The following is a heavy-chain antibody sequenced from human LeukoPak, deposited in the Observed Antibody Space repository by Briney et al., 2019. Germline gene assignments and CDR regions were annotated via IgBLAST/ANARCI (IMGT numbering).Heavy chain of an antibody. J-gene: IGHJ6*03. V-gene: IGHV4-39*01. CDR2: VHYTGRT. D-gene: IGHD3-10*01. CDR1: GGSISSNNYY. Sequence: SETLSLTCTVSGGSISSNNYYWGWVRQPPGKGLEWIGNVHYTGRTYYNPSLKSRVTISVDTSKNQFSLQLSSVTAADTAVYYCARHEGSGPYFYYYYYMDVWGKGTTVTISS. CDR3: ARHEGSGPYFYYYYYMDV.